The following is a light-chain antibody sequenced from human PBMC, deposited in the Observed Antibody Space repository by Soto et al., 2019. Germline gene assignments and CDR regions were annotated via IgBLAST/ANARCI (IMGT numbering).Light chain of an antibody. V-gene: IGLV2-8*01. Sequence: QSVLTQPPSASGSLGQSVTISCTGTSSDVGGYNYVSWHQQHPGKAPKLMIYEVTKRPSGVPDRFSGSKSGNTACLTVSGLQAEDEADYYCSSFAGGGNPVLFGGGTKLTVL. CDR1: SSDVGGYNY. CDR2: EVT. J-gene: IGLJ2*01. CDR3: SSFAGGGNPVL.